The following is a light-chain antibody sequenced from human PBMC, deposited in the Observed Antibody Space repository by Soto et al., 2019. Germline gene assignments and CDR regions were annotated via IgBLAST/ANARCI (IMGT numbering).Light chain of an antibody. Sequence: EIVLTQSPGTLSLSPGERASLSCRASQSVSSSYLAWYQQKPGQAPRLLIYGASSRATGIPDRFRGSGSGTDFTLTISRLEPEDFAVYYCQQYDDSQWTFGQGTKVDIK. J-gene: IGKJ1*01. CDR1: QSVSSSY. CDR2: GAS. V-gene: IGKV3-20*01. CDR3: QQYDDSQWT.